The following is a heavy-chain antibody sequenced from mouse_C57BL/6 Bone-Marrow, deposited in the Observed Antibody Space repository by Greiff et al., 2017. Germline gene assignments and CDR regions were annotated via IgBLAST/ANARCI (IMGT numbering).Heavy chain of an antibody. V-gene: IGHV2-9-1*01. J-gene: IGHJ1*03. CDR3: ARNDYRYFDV. CDR2: IWTGGGP. CDR1: GFSLTSYA. Sequence: QVQLKESGPGLVAPSQSLSITCTVSGFSLTSYAISWVRQPPGKGLEWLGVIWTGGGPNYNSAHKYRLSISKDNSKSQVFLKMNSLQTDDTARYYCARNDYRYFDVWGTGTTVTVSS.